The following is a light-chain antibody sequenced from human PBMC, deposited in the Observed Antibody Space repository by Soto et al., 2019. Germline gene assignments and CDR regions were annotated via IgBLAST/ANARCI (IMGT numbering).Light chain of an antibody. J-gene: IGKJ1*01. CDR3: QQYGGSLSWT. Sequence: EIVMTQSPATLSVSPGERATLSCRASQSVSNNLAWYQQKRGQAPRLLIYGASSRATGIPERFSGSGSGTDFTLTISRLEPEDFAVYYCQQYGGSLSWTFGQGTKVDIK. CDR2: GAS. CDR1: QSVSNN. V-gene: IGKV3-20*01.